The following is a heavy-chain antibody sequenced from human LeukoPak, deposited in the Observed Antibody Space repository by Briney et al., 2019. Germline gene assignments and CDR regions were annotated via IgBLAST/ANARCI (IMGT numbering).Heavy chain of an antibody. V-gene: IGHV4-34*01. D-gene: IGHD5-18*01. CDR1: GGSFSGYY. CDR3: ARARGYLNWFDP. CDR2: ISHSGST. J-gene: IGHJ5*02. Sequence: SETLSLTCAVYGGSFSGYYWSWIRQPPGKGLVWIGEISHSGSTNYNPSLKSRVTISVDTSKNQFSLKLSSVTAADTAVYYCARARGYLNWFDPWGQGTLVTVSS.